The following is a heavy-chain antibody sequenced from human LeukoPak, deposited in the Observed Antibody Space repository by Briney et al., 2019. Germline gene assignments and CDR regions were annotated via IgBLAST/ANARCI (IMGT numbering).Heavy chain of an antibody. CDR1: GFTFISYE. V-gene: IGHV3-74*01. Sequence: PGGSLRLSCAASGFTFISYEMQWVRQAPGKGLVWVSRINTDGGRTSYADSVKGRFSISRDNAKNSLYLQMNSLRAEDTALYYCAKDIATGNRLYYFDYWGQGTLVTVSS. CDR3: AKDIATGNRLYYFDY. J-gene: IGHJ4*02. D-gene: IGHD1-14*01. CDR2: INTDGGRT.